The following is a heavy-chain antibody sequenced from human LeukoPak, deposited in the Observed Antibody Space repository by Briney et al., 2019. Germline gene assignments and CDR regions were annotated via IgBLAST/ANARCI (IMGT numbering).Heavy chain of an antibody. CDR1: GFDFNDFA. CDR2: MSGSGDTS. CDR3: AKDHVGIAMIVMVLDS. D-gene: IGHD3-22*01. J-gene: IGHJ4*02. Sequence: GGSLRLSCAASGFDFNDFAMTWVRQAPGKGLEWVSSMSGSGDTSEYAASVKGRFTISRDSAKKTLYLEMNSLRVEDTAIYYCAKDHVGIAMIVMVLDSWGQGTLVTVSS. V-gene: IGHV3-23*01.